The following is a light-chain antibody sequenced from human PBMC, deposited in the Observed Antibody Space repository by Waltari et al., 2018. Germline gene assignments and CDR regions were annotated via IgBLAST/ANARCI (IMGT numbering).Light chain of an antibody. CDR2: DDS. CDR3: QVWDSSSDHLWV. V-gene: IGLV3-21*03. J-gene: IGLJ3*02. Sequence: SYVLTQPPSVSVAPGKTARITCGGNNLGSKSVHGYQQKPGQAPVLVVYDDSDRPSGIPERFSGSNSGNTATLTISRVEAGDEADYYCQVWDSSSDHLWVFGGGTKLTVL. CDR1: NLGSKS.